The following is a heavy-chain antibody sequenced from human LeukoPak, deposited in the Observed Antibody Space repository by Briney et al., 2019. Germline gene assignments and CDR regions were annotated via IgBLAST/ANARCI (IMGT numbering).Heavy chain of an antibody. CDR1: GFTFSSYV. CDR2: INHSGST. CDR3: ARVRITMIRPGAGGRPFDP. V-gene: IGHV4-34*01. D-gene: IGHD3-22*01. J-gene: IGHJ5*02. Sequence: SGGSLRLSCAASGFTFSSYVMSWIRQPPGKGLEWIGEINHSGSTNYNPSLKSRVTISVDTSKNQFSLKLNSVTAADTAVYYCARVRITMIRPGAGGRPFDPWGQGTLVTVSS.